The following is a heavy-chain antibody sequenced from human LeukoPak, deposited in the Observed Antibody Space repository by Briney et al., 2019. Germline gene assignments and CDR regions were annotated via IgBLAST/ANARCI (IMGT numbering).Heavy chain of an antibody. CDR2: LSSDGVNK. CDR1: GFTFSSYP. V-gene: IGHV3-30-3*01. J-gene: IGHJ4*02. D-gene: IGHD3-22*01. Sequence: PGGSLRLSCAASGFTFSSYPMHWVRQTPGKGLEWVAILSSDGVNKRYADSVQGRFTISRDNSKNTLYLQMNSLRAEDTAVYYCAKDRVPYYYDSSGNPFFDYWGQGTLVTVSS. CDR3: AKDRVPYYYDSSGNPFFDY.